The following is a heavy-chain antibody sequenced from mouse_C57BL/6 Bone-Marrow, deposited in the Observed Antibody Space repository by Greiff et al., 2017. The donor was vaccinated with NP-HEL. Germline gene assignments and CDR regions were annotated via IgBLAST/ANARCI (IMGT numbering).Heavy chain of an antibody. CDR1: GFNIKNTY. Sequence: VQLKQSVAELVRPGASVKLSCTASGFNIKNTYMPWVQQRPEQGLEWVGRIDPANGNTKYAPNVQGKDTITGDTSSNTAYLQLSSLTSEDTAIYYCASGLITGPFDYWGKGTTLTVSS. J-gene: IGHJ2*01. D-gene: IGHD2-4*01. CDR2: IDPANGNT. V-gene: IGHV14-3*01. CDR3: ASGLITGPFDY.